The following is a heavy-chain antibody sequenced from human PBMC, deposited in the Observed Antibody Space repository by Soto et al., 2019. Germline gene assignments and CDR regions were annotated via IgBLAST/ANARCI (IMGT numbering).Heavy chain of an antibody. V-gene: IGHV3-15*07. D-gene: IGHD6-19*01. Sequence: EVPLVESGGGLVKPGGSLRLSCAASGFTFSNAWMNWVRQAPGKGLEWVGRIKSKTDGGTTDYAAPVKGRFTISRDDSKNTLYLQMNSLKTEDTAVYYCTTDSIAVAGAIDYWGQGTLVTVSS. CDR2: IKSKTDGGTT. CDR3: TTDSIAVAGAIDY. J-gene: IGHJ4*02. CDR1: GFTFSNAW.